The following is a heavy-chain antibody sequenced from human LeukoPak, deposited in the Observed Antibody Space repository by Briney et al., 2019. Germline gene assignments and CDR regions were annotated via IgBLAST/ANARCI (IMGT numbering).Heavy chain of an antibody. J-gene: IGHJ5*02. Sequence: GASVKVSCKASGYTFTSYAMHWVRQAPGQRLEWMGWINGGNGNTKYSQKLQGRVTITRDTSASTAYMELRSLRSEDTAVFYCARRPPRLNWFDPWGQGTLVTVSS. V-gene: IGHV1-3*01. CDR3: ARRPPRLNWFDP. D-gene: IGHD6-25*01. CDR1: GYTFTSYA. CDR2: INGGNGNT.